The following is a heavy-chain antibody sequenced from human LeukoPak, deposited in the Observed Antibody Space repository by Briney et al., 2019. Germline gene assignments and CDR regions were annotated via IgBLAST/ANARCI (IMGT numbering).Heavy chain of an antibody. CDR2: IYYSGST. J-gene: IGHJ4*02. D-gene: IGHD5-18*01. CDR3: ARVDTAMVTFGY. V-gene: IGHV4-39*01. Sequence: SETLSLSCTVSGGSISSSSYYWGWIRQPPGKGLEWIGSIYYSGSTYYNPSLKSRVTLSVDTSKNQFSLKLSPVTAADTAVYYCARVDTAMVTFGYWGQGTLVTVSS. CDR1: GGSISSSSYY.